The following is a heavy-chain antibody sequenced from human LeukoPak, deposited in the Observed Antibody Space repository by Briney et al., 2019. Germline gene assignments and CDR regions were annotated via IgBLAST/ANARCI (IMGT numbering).Heavy chain of an antibody. CDR3: ARGPRGWFGELLSYYFDY. V-gene: IGHV4-59*01. D-gene: IGHD3-10*01. Sequence: SETLSLTCTVSGGSISSYYWSWIRQPPGKGLEWIGYIYYSGSTNYNPSLKSRVTISVDTSKNQFSLKLSSVTAADTAVYYCARGPRGWFGELLSYYFDYWGQGTLVTVSS. J-gene: IGHJ4*02. CDR2: IYYSGST. CDR1: GGSISSYY.